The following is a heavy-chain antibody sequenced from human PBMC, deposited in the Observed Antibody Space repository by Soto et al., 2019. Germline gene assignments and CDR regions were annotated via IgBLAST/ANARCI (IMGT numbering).Heavy chain of an antibody. V-gene: IGHV4-4*07. CDR1: GGSISSYY. J-gene: IGHJ4*02. CDR2: IYTSGST. CDR3: ARSSTYCDILTGYLFDY. Sequence: SETLSLTCTVSGGSISSYYWSWIRQPAGKGLEWIGRIYTSGSTNYNPSLKSRVTMSVDTSKNQFSLKLSSVTAADTAVYYCARSSTYCDILTGYLFDYWGQGTLVTVSS. D-gene: IGHD3-9*01.